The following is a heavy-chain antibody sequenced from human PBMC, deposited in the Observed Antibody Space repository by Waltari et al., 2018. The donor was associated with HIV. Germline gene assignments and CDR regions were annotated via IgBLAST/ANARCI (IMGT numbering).Heavy chain of an antibody. J-gene: IGHJ4*02. CDR3: AKGGGCSSTSCYCDY. V-gene: IGHV3-30*18. D-gene: IGHD2-2*01. CDR1: GFTFSSYG. Sequence: QVQLVESGGGVVQPGRSLRLSCAASGFTFSSYGMHWVRQAPGKGLEWVAVISYDGSNKYYADSVKGRFTISRDNSKNTLYLQMNSLRAEDTAVYYCAKGGGCSSTSCYCDYWGQGTLVTVSS. CDR2: ISYDGSNK.